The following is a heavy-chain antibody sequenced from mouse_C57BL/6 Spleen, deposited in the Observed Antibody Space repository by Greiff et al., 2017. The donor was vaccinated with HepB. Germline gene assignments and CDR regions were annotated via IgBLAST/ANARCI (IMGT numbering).Heavy chain of an antibody. D-gene: IGHD1-1*01. Sequence: EVQLQQSGPELVKPGASVKISCKASGYSFTGYYMNWVKQSPEKSLEWIGEINPSTGGTTYNQKFKAKATLTVDKSSSTAYMQLKSLTSEDSAVYYCARYDYYGSSHWYFDVWGTGTTVTVSS. J-gene: IGHJ1*03. CDR3: ARYDYYGSSHWYFDV. V-gene: IGHV1-42*01. CDR2: INPSTGGT. CDR1: GYSFTGYY.